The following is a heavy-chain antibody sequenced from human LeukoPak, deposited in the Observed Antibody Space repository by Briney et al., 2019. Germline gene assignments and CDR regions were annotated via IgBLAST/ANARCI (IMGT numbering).Heavy chain of an antibody. Sequence: SETLSLTCTVSGGPISSYYWSWIRQPPGKGLEWIGYIYYSGSTYYNPSLKSRVTISVDTSKNQFSLKLSSVTAADTAVYYCARGSWSSSIDYWGQGTLVTVSS. V-gene: IGHV4-59*08. CDR1: GGPISSYY. J-gene: IGHJ4*02. D-gene: IGHD6-6*01. CDR2: IYYSGST. CDR3: ARGSWSSSIDY.